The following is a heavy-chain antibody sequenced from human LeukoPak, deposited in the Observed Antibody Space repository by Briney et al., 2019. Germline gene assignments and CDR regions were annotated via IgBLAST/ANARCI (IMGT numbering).Heavy chain of an antibody. D-gene: IGHD6-19*01. CDR3: ARVSIGWYSFDY. J-gene: IGHJ4*02. V-gene: IGHV3-74*01. CDR1: GFTFSTYW. Sequence: GGSLRLSCAASGFTFSTYWMHWVRQAPGMGLVWVSRINPDGTTTSYADSVKGRFTISRDNAKDTVYLQMNSLRAEDMAVYYCARVSIGWYSFDYWGQGTLVTVSS. CDR2: INPDGTTT.